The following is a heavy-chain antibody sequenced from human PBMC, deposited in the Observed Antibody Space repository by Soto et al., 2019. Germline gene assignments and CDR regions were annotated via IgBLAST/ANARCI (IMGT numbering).Heavy chain of an antibody. D-gene: IGHD3-3*01. CDR3: ARAQLWSGYYHYYFDY. CDR2: TYYRGST. J-gene: IGHJ4*02. Sequence: QVQLQESGPGLVKPSQTLSLTCTVSGGSISSGGYYWSWIRQHPGKGLEWIGYTYYRGSTYYNPSLRSRVTISGDTSKTQFSLKLSSVTAADTAVYYCARAQLWSGYYHYYFDYWGQGTLVTVSS. CDR1: GGSISSGGYY. V-gene: IGHV4-31*03.